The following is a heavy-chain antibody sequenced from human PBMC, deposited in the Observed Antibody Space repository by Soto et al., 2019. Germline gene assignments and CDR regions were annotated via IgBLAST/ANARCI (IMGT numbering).Heavy chain of an antibody. CDR3: ARDLWGYCGTDCYPLDV. CDR1: GYSISSSNW. V-gene: IGHV4-28*03. J-gene: IGHJ6*02. Sequence: SETLSLTCAVSGYSISSSNWWGWIRQPPGKGLEWIGYIYYSGTTYYNPSLKSRVTMSVDTSKNQFSLKLNSVTAADTAVYYCARDLWGYCGTDCYPLDVWGQGTTVTVSS. D-gene: IGHD2-21*02. CDR2: IYYSGTT.